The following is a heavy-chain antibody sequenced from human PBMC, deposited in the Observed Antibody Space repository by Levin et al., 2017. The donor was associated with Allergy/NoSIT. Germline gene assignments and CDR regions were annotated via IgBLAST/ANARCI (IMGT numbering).Heavy chain of an antibody. Sequence: ASVKVSCKASGYTFTGYYMHWVRQAPGQGLEWMGWINPNSGGTNSAQKFQGRVTMTRDTSISAAYMELSRLTSDDTAVYYCARGVIAAAGHDWFDPWGQGTLVTVSS. J-gene: IGHJ5*02. CDR3: ARGVIAAAGHDWFDP. V-gene: IGHV1-2*02. D-gene: IGHD6-13*01. CDR2: INPNSGGT. CDR1: GYTFTGYY.